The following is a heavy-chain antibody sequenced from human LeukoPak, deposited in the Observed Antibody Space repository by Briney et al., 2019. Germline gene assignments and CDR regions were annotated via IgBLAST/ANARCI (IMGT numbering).Heavy chain of an antibody. CDR3: ARDGGYSSGWYFDY. D-gene: IGHD6-19*01. J-gene: IGHJ4*02. V-gene: IGHV3-7*01. Sequence: GGSLRLSCAASGFTLSDYWMTWVRQAPGKGLEWVANIKQGGSEKYYVGSVKGRFTISRDNAKNSLYLQMNSLRADDTAVYYCARDGGYSSGWYFDYWGQGTRVTVSS. CDR2: IKQGGSEK. CDR1: GFTLSDYW.